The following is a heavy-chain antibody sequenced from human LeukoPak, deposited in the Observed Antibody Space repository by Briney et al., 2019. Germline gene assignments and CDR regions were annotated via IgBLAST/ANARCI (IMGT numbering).Heavy chain of an antibody. CDR1: GFTFDDYA. J-gene: IGHJ4*02. CDR2: ISWNSGSI. V-gene: IGHV3-9*01. CDR3: AKGSAAGSPPRDY. D-gene: IGHD6-13*01. Sequence: GGSLRLSCAASGFTFDDYAMHWVRQAPGKGLEWVSGISWNSGSIGYADSVKGRFTISRDNAKNSLYLQMNSLRAEDTALYYCAKGSAAGSPPRDYCGQGTLVTVSS.